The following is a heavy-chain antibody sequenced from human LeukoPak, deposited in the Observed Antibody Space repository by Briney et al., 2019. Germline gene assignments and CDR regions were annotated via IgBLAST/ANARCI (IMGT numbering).Heavy chain of an antibody. CDR3: ARGPPRGPYDY. V-gene: IGHV4-59*11. J-gene: IGHJ4*02. Sequence: SETLSLTCTVSGGSISSHYWSWIRQPPGKGLEWIGYIYYSGSTNYNPSLKSRVTISVDTSKNQFSLKLSSVTAADTAVYYCARGPPRGPYDYWGQGTLVTVSS. CDR2: IYYSGST. D-gene: IGHD3-10*01. CDR1: GGSISSHY.